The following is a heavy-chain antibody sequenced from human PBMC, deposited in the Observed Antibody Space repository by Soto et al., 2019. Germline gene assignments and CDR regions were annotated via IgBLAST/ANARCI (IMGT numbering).Heavy chain of an antibody. Sequence: EVQLVESGGGLVQPGGSLRLSCAASGFTFSSDDMHWVRQATGKGLEWVSAIGTAGDTYYPGSVKGRFTISRENAKNSLYLQMNSLRAGDTAVYYCARGCIGDDFGSGYYDNYYFDYWGQGTLVTVSS. D-gene: IGHD3-3*01. J-gene: IGHJ4*02. CDR2: IGTAGDT. CDR1: GFTFSSDD. CDR3: ARGCIGDDFGSGYYDNYYFDY. V-gene: IGHV3-13*01.